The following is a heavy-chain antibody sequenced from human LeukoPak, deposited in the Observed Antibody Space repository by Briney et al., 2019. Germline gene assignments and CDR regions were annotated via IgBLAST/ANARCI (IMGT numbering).Heavy chain of an antibody. CDR1: GFTFSSYA. CDR2: ISGSGGST. J-gene: IGHJ4*02. CDR3: AKGHGYCSSTSCYGVFQY. Sequence: GGSLRLSCAASGFTFSSYAMSWVRHAPGKGLEWVSAISGSGGSTYYADSVKGRFTISRDNSKNTLYLQMNSLRAEDTAVYYCAKGHGYCSSTSCYGVFQYWGQGTLVTVSS. V-gene: IGHV3-23*01. D-gene: IGHD2-2*01.